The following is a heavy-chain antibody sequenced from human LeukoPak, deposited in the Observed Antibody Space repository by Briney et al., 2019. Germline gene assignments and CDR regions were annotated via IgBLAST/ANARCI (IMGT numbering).Heavy chain of an antibody. CDR2: INPSGGST. CDR1: VCTFTIYY. D-gene: IGHD6-13*01. CDR3: ARDSSSNSVDY. V-gene: IGHV1-46*01. J-gene: IGHJ4*02. Sequence: ASVKVSCKCSVCTFTIYYMHWVRQAPGQGLEWMGIINPSGGSTTSAQKFQGRVTMTRDTSTNTVYMELSSLRSEDTAVYYCARDSSSNSVDYWGQGTLVTVSS.